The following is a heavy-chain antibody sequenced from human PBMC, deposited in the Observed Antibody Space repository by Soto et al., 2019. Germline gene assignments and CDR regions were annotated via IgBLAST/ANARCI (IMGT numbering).Heavy chain of an antibody. CDR2: IYHSGST. CDR3: ARETIVATTAGYYYYYGMDV. D-gene: IGHD5-12*01. CDR1: GYSISSGYY. J-gene: IGHJ6*02. Sequence: KTSETLSLTCAVSGYSISSGYYWGWIRQPPGKGLEWIGSIYHSGSTYYNPSLKSRVTISVDTSKNQFSLKLSSVTAADTAVYYCARETIVATTAGYYYYYGMDVWGQGTTVTVSS. V-gene: IGHV4-38-2*02.